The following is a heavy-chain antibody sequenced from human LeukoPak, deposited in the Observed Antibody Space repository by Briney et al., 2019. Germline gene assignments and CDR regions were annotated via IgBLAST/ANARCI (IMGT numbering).Heavy chain of an antibody. J-gene: IGHJ5*02. D-gene: IGHD4-17*01. CDR1: GGSISSYY. CDR3: AREAYGDYVGWFDP. CDR2: IYYSGST. V-gene: IGHV4-59*01. Sequence: SETLSLTCTVSGGSISSYYWSWIRQPPGKGLEWIGYIYYSGSTNYNPSLKSRVTISVDTSKNQFSLKLSSVTAADTAVYYCAREAYGDYVGWFDPWGQGTLVTVSS.